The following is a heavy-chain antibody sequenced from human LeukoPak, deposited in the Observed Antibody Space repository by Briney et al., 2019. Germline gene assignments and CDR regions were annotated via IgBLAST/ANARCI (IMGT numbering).Heavy chain of an antibody. CDR1: GGFINSRGYY. CDR2: LYYTRTP. D-gene: IGHD3-9*01. J-gene: IGHJ4*02. Sequence: PSETLSLTCTISGGFINSRGYYWGWIRQPPGRGLERIGALYYTRTPFYNPSLKSRVAISTDTSQNQFSLKLTSVTAADTAVYYCVRLTQAMYYDVFTHFDSWGQGTLVIVSS. CDR3: VRLTQAMYYDVFTHFDS. V-gene: IGHV4-39*01.